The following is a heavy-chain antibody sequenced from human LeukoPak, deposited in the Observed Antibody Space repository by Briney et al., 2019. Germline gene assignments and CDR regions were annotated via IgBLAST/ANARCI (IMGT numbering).Heavy chain of an antibody. CDR1: GYTFTSYY. D-gene: IGHD3-22*01. CDR2: IIPIFGTA. J-gene: IGHJ6*03. V-gene: IGHV1-69*13. Sequence: GASVKVSCKASGYTFTSYYMHWVRQAPGQGLEWMGGIIPIFGTANYAQKFQGGVTITADESTSTAYMELSSLRSEDTAVYYCARDQSAYPSSSDRHYYMDVWGKGTTVTVSS. CDR3: ARDQSAYPSSSDRHYYMDV.